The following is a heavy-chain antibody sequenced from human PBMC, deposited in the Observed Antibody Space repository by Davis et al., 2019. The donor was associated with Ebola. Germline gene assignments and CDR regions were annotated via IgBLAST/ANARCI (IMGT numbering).Heavy chain of an antibody. V-gene: IGHV1-8*01. D-gene: IGHD2-2*01. CDR2: MNPNSGNT. CDR3: AREGRYCISTSCYVYYYYGMDV. CDR1: GYTFTSYD. J-gene: IGHJ6*02. Sequence: ASVKVSCKASGYTFTSYDINWVRQATGQGLEWMGWMNPNSGNTGYAQKFQGRVTMTRNTSISTAYMELSSLRSEDTAVYYCAREGRYCISTSCYVYYYYGMDVWGQGTTVTVSS.